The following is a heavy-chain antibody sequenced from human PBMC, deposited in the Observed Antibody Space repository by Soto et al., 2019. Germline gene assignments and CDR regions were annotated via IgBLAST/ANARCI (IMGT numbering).Heavy chain of an antibody. J-gene: IGHJ4*02. D-gene: IGHD6-13*01. Sequence: PSETLSPTRAISRCSPNREEYYLGWVPQPPGKGLEWIGYIYHSGSTYYNPSLKSRVTISVDRSKNQFSLKLSSVTAADTAVYYCASSHAGAHITAAVHWGQGTLVTVSS. CDR3: ASSHAGAHITAAVH. CDR2: IYHSGST. CDR1: RCSPNREEYY. V-gene: IGHV4-30-2*01.